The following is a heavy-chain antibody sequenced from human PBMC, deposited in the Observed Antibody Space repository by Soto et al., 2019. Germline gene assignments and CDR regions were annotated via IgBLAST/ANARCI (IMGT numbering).Heavy chain of an antibody. Sequence: QVQLQQWGAGLLKPSETLSLTCAVYGGSFSGYYWSWIRQPPGKGLEWIGEINHSGSTNYNPSLKRRVTISVDTSKNQFTLKLSSVTAADTAAYYCARGTVNIVVVPAATTPYYYYYYMDVWGKGTTVTVSS. CDR2: INHSGST. J-gene: IGHJ6*03. D-gene: IGHD2-2*01. CDR1: GGSFSGYY. V-gene: IGHV4-34*01. CDR3: ARGTVNIVVVPAATTPYYYYYYMDV.